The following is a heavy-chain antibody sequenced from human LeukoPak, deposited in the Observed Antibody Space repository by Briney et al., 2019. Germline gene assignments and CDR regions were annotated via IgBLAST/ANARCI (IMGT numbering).Heavy chain of an antibody. CDR2: ISSGSSYI. CDR1: GFTFSSYS. V-gene: IGHV3-21*01. CDR3: ARDGPKYCSNGVCYAPVDP. D-gene: IGHD2-8*01. J-gene: IGHJ5*02. Sequence: GGSLRLSCAASGFTFSSYSMNWVRQAPGKGLEWVSSISSGSSYIYYADSVKGRFTISRDNGKNSLHLQMNSLRAEDTAVYYCARDGPKYCSNGVCYAPVDPWGQGTLVTVSS.